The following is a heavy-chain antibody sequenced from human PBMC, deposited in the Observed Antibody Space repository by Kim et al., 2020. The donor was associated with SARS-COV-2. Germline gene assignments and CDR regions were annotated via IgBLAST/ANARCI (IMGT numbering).Heavy chain of an antibody. CDR3: ARGVYYDSSGPFLDY. CDR1: GFTFSSYA. CDR2: ISYDGSNK. J-gene: IGHJ4*02. Sequence: GGSLRLSCAASGFTFSSYAMHWVRQAPGKGLEWVAVISYDGSNKYYADSVKGRFTISRDNSKNTLYLQMNSLRAEDMAVYYCARGVYYDSSGPFLDYWGQGTLVTVSS. V-gene: IGHV3-30*04. D-gene: IGHD3-22*01.